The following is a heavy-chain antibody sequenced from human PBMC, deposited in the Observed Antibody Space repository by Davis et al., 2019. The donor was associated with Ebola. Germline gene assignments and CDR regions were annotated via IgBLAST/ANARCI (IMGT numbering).Heavy chain of an antibody. CDR2: IWYDGSNK. CDR1: GFTFSSYG. J-gene: IGHJ4*02. D-gene: IGHD3-10*01. Sequence: GESLKISCAASGFTFSSYGMHWVRQAPGKGLEWVAVIWYDGSNKYYADSVKGRFTISRDNSKNTLYLQMNTLRPEDMAVYYCAKGRHYYGSGSYLDYWDQGTLVTVSS. V-gene: IGHV3-30*02. CDR3: AKGRHYYGSGSYLDY.